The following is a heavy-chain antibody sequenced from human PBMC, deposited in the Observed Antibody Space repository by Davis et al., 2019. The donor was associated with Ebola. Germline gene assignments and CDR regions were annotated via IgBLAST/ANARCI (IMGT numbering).Heavy chain of an antibody. CDR1: GFTFSSYW. Sequence: GESLKISCAASGFTFSSYWMSWVRQAPGKGLEWVSGISGSAISTFYADSVKGRFTISRDNSKNMLYLQMNSLRAEETAVYYCAKNLWRRIGAAAGTSDSWGQGAPVTVSS. CDR2: ISGSAIST. D-gene: IGHD6-13*01. V-gene: IGHV3-23*01. J-gene: IGHJ4*02. CDR3: AKNLWRRIGAAAGTSDS.